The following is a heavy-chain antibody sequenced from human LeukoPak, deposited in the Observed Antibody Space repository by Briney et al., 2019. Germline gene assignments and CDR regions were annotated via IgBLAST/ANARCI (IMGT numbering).Heavy chain of an antibody. D-gene: IGHD2-2*01. CDR3: ARVVPAAIFAFDI. CDR2: INHSGGT. J-gene: IGHJ3*02. Sequence: SETLSLTCTVYGGSFGAYYWSWIRQPPGKGLEWIGQINHSGGTNYNPSLKSRVTISVGRSKNQFSLKLSSVTAADTAVYYCARVVPAAIFAFDIWGQGTMVTVSS. V-gene: IGHV4-34*01. CDR1: GGSFGAYY.